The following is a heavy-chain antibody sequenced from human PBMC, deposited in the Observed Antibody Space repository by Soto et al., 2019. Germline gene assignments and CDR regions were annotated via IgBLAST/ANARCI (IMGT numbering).Heavy chain of an antibody. D-gene: IGHD3-3*01. V-gene: IGHV1-2*02. CDR3: ARIDPVTINYYYGMDV. CDR2: INPNSGGT. Sequence: ASVKVSCKASGYTFTAYYIHWVRQAPGQGPEWMGWINPNSGGTNYAQKFQDRVAMTRDTSISTAYMELSRLRSDDTAVYYCARIDPVTINYYYGMDVWGQGTTVTVS. CDR1: GYTFTAYY. J-gene: IGHJ6*02.